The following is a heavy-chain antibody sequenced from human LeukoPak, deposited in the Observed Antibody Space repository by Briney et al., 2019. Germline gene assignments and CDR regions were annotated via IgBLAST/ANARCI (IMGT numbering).Heavy chain of an antibody. J-gene: IGHJ4*02. V-gene: IGHV3-23*01. Sequence: PGGSLRLSCAASGFTFSSYAMSWVRQAPGKGLEWVSAISGSGGSTYYADSVKGRFTISRDNAKNTLYLQMNSLRAEDTAVYYCARDGACWNYFDYWGQGTLVTVSS. CDR3: ARDGACWNYFDY. CDR2: ISGSGGST. CDR1: GFTFSSYA. D-gene: IGHD1-1*01.